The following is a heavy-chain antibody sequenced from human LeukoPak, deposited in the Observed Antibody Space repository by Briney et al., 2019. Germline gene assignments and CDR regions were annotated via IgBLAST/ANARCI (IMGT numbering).Heavy chain of an antibody. CDR1: GFTFSSYS. J-gene: IGHJ4*02. Sequence: GGSLRLSCAASGFTFSSYSMNWVRQAPGKGLEWVAAITDSSRNMYYADSVRGRFTVSRDDARNSLYLQMNSLRAEDTAIYYCARRSDYVDSWGQGTLVTVSS. CDR3: ARRSDYVDS. CDR2: ITDSSRNM. D-gene: IGHD3-3*01. V-gene: IGHV3-21*01.